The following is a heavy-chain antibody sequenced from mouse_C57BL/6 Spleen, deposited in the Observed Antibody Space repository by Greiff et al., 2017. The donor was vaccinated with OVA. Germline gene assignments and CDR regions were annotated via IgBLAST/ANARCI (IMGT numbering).Heavy chain of an antibody. CDR3: ARSAASEGYFDV. CDR1: GYTFTDYY. CDR2: INPYDGGT. V-gene: IGHV1-18*01. J-gene: IGHJ1*03. Sequence: EVQLQQSGPELVKPGASVKIPCKASGYTFTDYYMDWVKQRHVQGLEWIGNINPYDGGTHYNQKFKGKATLTVDKSSSTAYMKLSSLTSEDSAVYYWARSAASEGYFDVWGTGTTVTVSS.